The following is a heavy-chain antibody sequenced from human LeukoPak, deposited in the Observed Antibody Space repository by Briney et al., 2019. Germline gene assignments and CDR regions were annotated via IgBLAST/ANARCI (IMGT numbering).Heavy chain of an antibody. Sequence: PSETLSLTCTVSGGSISSYYWSWIRQPPGKGLEWIGYIYYSGSTNYNPPLKSRVTMSIDTSKNQVSLRLSSVTAADTAVYYCARGGSIVGATPHDAFDIWGQGTVVTVS. J-gene: IGHJ3*02. D-gene: IGHD1-26*01. CDR3: ARGGSIVGATPHDAFDI. CDR1: GGSISSYY. CDR2: IYYSGST. V-gene: IGHV4-59*01.